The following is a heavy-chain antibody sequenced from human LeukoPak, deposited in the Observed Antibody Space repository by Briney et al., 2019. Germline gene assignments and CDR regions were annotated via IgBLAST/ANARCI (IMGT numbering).Heavy chain of an antibody. Sequence: ASVKVSCKASGYTFTNYYMHWVRQAPGQGLEWMGIINPSGGSTRYAQKFQGRVTMTRDTSTSTVYMELSSLRAEDTAVYYCAKVTAGRADFDHLRFSYNWNDDYWGQGTLVTVSS. CDR2: INPSGGST. CDR3: AKVTAGRADFDHLRFSYNWNDDY. J-gene: IGHJ4*02. V-gene: IGHV1-46*01. D-gene: IGHD1-20*01. CDR1: GYTFTNYY.